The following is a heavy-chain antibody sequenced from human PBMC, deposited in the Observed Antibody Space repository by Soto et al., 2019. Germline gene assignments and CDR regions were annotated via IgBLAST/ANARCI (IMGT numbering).Heavy chain of an antibody. CDR1: GFTFSSYG. V-gene: IGHV3-30*18. Sequence: PGGSLILSCAASGFTFSSYGMHWVRQAPGKGLEWVAVISYDGSNKYYADSVKGRFTISRDNSKNTLYLQMNSLRAEDTAVYYCAKDSNYDFWSGFPPHFDYWGQGTLVTVSS. CDR3: AKDSNYDFWSGFPPHFDY. J-gene: IGHJ4*02. D-gene: IGHD3-3*01. CDR2: ISYDGSNK.